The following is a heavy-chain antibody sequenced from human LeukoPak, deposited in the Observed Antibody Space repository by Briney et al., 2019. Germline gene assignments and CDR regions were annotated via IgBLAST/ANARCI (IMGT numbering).Heavy chain of an antibody. Sequence: GGSLRLSCAASRFTFSSYGMHWVRQAPGKGLEWVAYIQYDGSNEQYADSVKGRFRISRDSSKSILYLQMNSLRAEDTAVYYCAKDRCSNGIGCYYYYMDVWGKGTTVTISS. D-gene: IGHD2-8*01. CDR3: AKDRCSNGIGCYYYYMDV. CDR1: RFTFSSYG. J-gene: IGHJ6*03. V-gene: IGHV3-30*02. CDR2: IQYDGSNE.